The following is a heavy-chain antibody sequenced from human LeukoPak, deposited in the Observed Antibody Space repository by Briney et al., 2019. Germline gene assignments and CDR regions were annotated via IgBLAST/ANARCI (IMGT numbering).Heavy chain of an antibody. CDR3: ARAPHVDAAY. J-gene: IGHJ4*02. CDR1: GFTFSSDS. V-gene: IGHV3-21*01. CDR2: ISTHSSYI. D-gene: IGHD5-18*01. Sequence: GGSLRLSCVASGFTFSSDSMNWVRQAPGKGLEWVVYISTHSSYIYYADSVKGRFTISRDNAKNSLYLQMNSLSAEDTAVYYCARAPHVDAAYWGQGTLVTVSS.